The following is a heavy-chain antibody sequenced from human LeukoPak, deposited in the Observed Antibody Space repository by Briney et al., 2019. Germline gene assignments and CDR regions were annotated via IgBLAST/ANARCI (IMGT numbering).Heavy chain of an antibody. CDR2: IKKDGSEK. V-gene: IGHV3-7*01. CDR3: ARGEYGEGYFDL. D-gene: IGHD4/OR15-4a*01. CDR1: GFTLSSYW. Sequence: SGGSLRLSCAASGFTLSSYWMSWVRQAPGKGLEWVANIKKDGSEKYYVDSVEGRFTISRDNAKTSLYLQMNSLRAEDTAVYYCARGEYGEGYFDLWGRGTLVTVSS. J-gene: IGHJ2*01.